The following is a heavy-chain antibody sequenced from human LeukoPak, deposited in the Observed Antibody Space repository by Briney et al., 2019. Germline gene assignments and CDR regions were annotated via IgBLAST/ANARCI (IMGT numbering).Heavy chain of an antibody. Sequence: ASETLSLTCAVYGGSFSGYHWSWIRQPPGKGLEWIGEINHSGSTNYNPSLKSRVTISVDTSKNQFSLKLSSVTAADTAVYYCARGVMVRGVIIVYYMDVWGKGTTVTVSS. CDR1: GGSFSGYH. CDR2: INHSGST. CDR3: ARGVMVRGVIIVYYMDV. J-gene: IGHJ6*03. V-gene: IGHV4-34*01. D-gene: IGHD3-10*01.